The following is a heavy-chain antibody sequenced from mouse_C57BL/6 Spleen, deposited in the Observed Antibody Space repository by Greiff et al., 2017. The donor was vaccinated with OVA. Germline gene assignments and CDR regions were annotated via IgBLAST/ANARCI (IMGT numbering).Heavy chain of an antibody. CDR3: ARHYDGSSLDYAMDY. CDR2: IYPGSGST. CDR1: GYTFTSYW. Sequence: QVQLQQPGAELVKPGASVKMSCKASGYTFTSYWITWVKQRPGQGLEWIGDIYPGSGSTNYNEKFKSKATLTVDTSSSTAYMQLSSLTSEDSAVYYCARHYDGSSLDYAMDYWGQGTSVTVSS. J-gene: IGHJ4*01. D-gene: IGHD1-1*01. V-gene: IGHV1-55*01.